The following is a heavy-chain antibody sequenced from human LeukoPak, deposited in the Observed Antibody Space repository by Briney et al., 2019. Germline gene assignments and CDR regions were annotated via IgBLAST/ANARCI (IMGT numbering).Heavy chain of an antibody. CDR2: INHKSGGT. V-gene: IGHV1-2*06. Sequence: ASVKVSYKASGYTFTGYYMHWVRQAAGQGGEWMGRINHKSGGTNYEQKFQGRVTITSDTSITTAYMELSRLRSDDTAVYYCARAPLAARPGYWGQGTLVTVSS. J-gene: IGHJ4*02. D-gene: IGHD6-6*01. CDR3: ARAPLAARPGY. CDR1: GYTFTGYY.